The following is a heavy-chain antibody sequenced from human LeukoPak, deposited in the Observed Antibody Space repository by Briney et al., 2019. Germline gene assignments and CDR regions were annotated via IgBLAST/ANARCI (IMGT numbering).Heavy chain of an antibody. CDR3: AKDLDRVGATYFDY. CDR1: GFTFSSYA. CDR2: MSGSGGGT. J-gene: IGHJ4*02. Sequence: HLGGSLRLSCAASGFTFSSYAMSWVRQAPGKGLEWVSAMSGSGGGTFYADSVKGRFTISRDNSKNTLYLQMNSLRAEDTAVYYCAKDLDRVGATYFDYWGQGTLVTVSS. V-gene: IGHV3-23*01. D-gene: IGHD1-26*01.